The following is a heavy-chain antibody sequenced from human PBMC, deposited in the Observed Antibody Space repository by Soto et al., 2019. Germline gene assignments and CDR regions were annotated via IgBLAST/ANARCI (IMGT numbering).Heavy chain of an antibody. V-gene: IGHV5-10-1*01. CDR3: AREGAIFGVVIGSLMSRSYYDGMDV. CDR1: GYSFTSYW. D-gene: IGHD3-3*01. J-gene: IGHJ6*02. CDR2: IDPSDSYT. Sequence: GESLKISCKGSGYSFTSYWISWVRQMPGKGLEWMGRIDPSDSYTNYSPSFQGHVTISADKSISTAYLQWSSLKASDTAMYYCAREGAIFGVVIGSLMSRSYYDGMDVWGQGTTVTVSS.